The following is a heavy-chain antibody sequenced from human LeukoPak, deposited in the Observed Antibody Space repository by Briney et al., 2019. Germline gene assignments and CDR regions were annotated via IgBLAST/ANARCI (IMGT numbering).Heavy chain of an antibody. D-gene: IGHD3-16*01. CDR3: ARYYDPAVGDAFDI. V-gene: IGHV3-7*01. Sequence: GGYLRLSCAASGFRFGSDWMTWVRQAPGKGLEWVANINPDGNEKYYVDSVKGRFTISRDNGKNSLYLQLNSLRAEDTAVYYCARYYDPAVGDAFDIWGQGTMVTVSS. CDR1: GFRFGSDW. J-gene: IGHJ3*02. CDR2: INPDGNEK.